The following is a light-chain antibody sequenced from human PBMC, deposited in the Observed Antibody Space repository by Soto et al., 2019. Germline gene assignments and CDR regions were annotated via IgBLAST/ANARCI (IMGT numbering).Light chain of an antibody. V-gene: IGKV3-11*01. CDR2: DAS. CDR1: QSVSSSS. Sequence: IVLTQLQGALSWKRVEIATLSFSAIQSVSSSSLAWYQQKRGQAPRLLIYDASNRATGIPARFSGSGSGTDFTLTISSLEPEDFAVYYCQQRSNWPPWTFGQGTKVDIK. CDR3: QQRSNWPPWT. J-gene: IGKJ1*01.